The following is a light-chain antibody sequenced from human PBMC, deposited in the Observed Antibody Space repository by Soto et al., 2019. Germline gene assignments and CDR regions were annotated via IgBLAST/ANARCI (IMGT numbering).Light chain of an antibody. CDR2: EVI. V-gene: IGLV2-14*01. Sequence: QPVLTQPVYVCGITGQTLIISVTETSSDVGEYTYVSWYQQHPGKAPIHMIYEVINRPSGVSNRFSGSKSGNTASLTISGLQAEDEADYYCSSYTSSSTLVIGTETKITGL. CDR3: SSYTSSSTLV. CDR1: SSDVGEYTY. J-gene: IGLJ1*01.